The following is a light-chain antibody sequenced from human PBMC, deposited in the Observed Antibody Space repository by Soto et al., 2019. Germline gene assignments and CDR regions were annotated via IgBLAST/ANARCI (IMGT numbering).Light chain of an antibody. CDR1: KAITTF. Sequence: DVQMTQSPASLSASVGDSVTITCRASKAITTFLNWYHQKAGKAPHLLISAASTLQDGVPSRFRGSGSGTDFTLTISGLQPEDFGTFYCQQCHSHPLTFGGGT. CDR3: QQCHSHPLT. V-gene: IGKV1-39*01. CDR2: AAS. J-gene: IGKJ4*01.